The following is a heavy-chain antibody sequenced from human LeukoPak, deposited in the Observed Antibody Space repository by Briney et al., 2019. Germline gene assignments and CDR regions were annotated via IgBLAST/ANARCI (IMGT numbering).Heavy chain of an antibody. Sequence: SETLSLTCTVSGGSISGYYWSWIRQSPGKGLVWIGYIYYSGSTNYNPSLKSRVTISIDMSRNQFSLKLSSVTAADTALYYCAGHFTYYYDSSGYPRDAFDIWGQGTTVTVSS. CDR2: IYYSGST. J-gene: IGHJ3*02. CDR1: GGSISGYY. CDR3: AGHFTYYYDSSGYPRDAFDI. D-gene: IGHD3-22*01. V-gene: IGHV4-59*08.